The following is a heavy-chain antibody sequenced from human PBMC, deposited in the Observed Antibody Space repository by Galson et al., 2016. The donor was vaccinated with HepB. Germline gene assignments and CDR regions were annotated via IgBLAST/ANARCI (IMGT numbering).Heavy chain of an antibody. V-gene: IGHV1-18*01. Sequence: SVKVSCKASGYSFTSYGISWVRQAPGQGLEWMGWISAYSANKNYAQKVQGRITMTTDSSTSTAYMELRNLTSDGTAVYFCARDYSSGWYGYWGQGTLVTVS. J-gene: IGHJ4*02. D-gene: IGHD6-19*01. CDR3: ARDYSSGWYGY. CDR1: GYSFTSYG. CDR2: ISAYSANK.